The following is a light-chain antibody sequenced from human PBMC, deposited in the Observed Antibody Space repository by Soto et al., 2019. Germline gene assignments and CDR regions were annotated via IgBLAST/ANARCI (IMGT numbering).Light chain of an antibody. CDR3: CSYAGSYSVI. V-gene: IGLV2-11*01. CDR2: DVS. CDR1: RSDVGGYTY. J-gene: IGLJ2*01. Sequence: QSALTQPRSVSGSPGQSVTISCTGTRSDVGGYTYVSWYQQHPGKAPKLMIYDVSKRPSGVPDRFYGSKSGNTASLIISGLQAEDEADYYCCSYAGSYSVIFGGGTQLTVL.